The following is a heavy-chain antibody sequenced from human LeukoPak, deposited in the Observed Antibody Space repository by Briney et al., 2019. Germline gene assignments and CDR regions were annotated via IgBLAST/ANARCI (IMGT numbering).Heavy chain of an antibody. CDR3: AKDRTELGDFVDY. J-gene: IGHJ4*02. V-gene: IGHV3-30*02. D-gene: IGHD2-21*02. Sequence: HPGGSLRLSCAASGFTFSNYGMLWVRQAPGKGLEWVSFIRSDGSNKYYADSVKGRFTISRDNSKNTLYLQMNSLRVEDTAVYYCAKDRTELGDFVDYWGQGTLVSVSS. CDR1: GFTFSNYG. CDR2: IRSDGSNK.